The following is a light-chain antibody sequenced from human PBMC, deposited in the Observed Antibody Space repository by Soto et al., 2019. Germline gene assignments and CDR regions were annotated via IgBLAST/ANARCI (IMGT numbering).Light chain of an antibody. CDR3: QQYYSLPWA. CDR1: QSVSSN. Sequence: EVLMTQSPATLSVSPGERATLSCRASQSVSSNLAWYQQKPGQAPRLLIYGASIRATGIPDRFSGSGSGTDFTLTITRLEPEDFAVYYCQQYYSLPWAFGQGTKVDI. V-gene: IGKV3D-15*01. J-gene: IGKJ1*01. CDR2: GAS.